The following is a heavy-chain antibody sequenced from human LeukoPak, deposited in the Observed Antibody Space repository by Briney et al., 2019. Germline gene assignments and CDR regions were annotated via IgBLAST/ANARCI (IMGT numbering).Heavy chain of an antibody. CDR2: ISAYNGNT. V-gene: IGHV1-18*01. Sequence: ASVKVSCKASGYTFTSYGISWVRQAPGQGLEWMGWISAYNGNTNYAQNLQGRVTMTTDTSTSTAYMELRSLRSDDTAVYDCAREWFGELFGDYWGQGTLVTVSS. D-gene: IGHD3-10*01. J-gene: IGHJ4*02. CDR3: AREWFGELFGDY. CDR1: GYTFTSYG.